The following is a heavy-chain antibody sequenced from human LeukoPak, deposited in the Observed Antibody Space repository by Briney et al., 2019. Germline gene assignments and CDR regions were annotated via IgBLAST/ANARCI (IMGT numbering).Heavy chain of an antibody. CDR2: IYYSGST. CDR3: ASDSSGYDNWFDP. V-gene: IGHV4-39*07. D-gene: IGHD3-22*01. Sequence: PSETLSLTCTVSGGSISSSSYYWGWIRQPPGKGLEWIGSIYYSGSTYYNPSLKSRVTISVDTSKNQFSLKLSSVTAADTAVYYCASDSSGYDNWFDPWGQGTLVTVSS. CDR1: GGSISSSSYY. J-gene: IGHJ5*02.